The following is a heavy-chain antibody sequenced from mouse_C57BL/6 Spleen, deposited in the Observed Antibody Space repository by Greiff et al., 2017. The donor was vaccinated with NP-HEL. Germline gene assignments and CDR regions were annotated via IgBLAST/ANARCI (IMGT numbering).Heavy chain of an antibody. CDR2: ISSGGSYT. Sequence: EVQRVESGGDLVKPGGSLKLSCAASGFTFSSYGMSWVRQTPDKRLEWVATISSGGSYTSYTDSVKGRFTISRDNAKNTLYLQMSSLTSEDSAMYYCAREGTTVVATNYYAMDYWGQGTSVTVSS. D-gene: IGHD1-1*01. CDR1: GFTFSSYG. CDR3: AREGTTVVATNYYAMDY. J-gene: IGHJ4*01. V-gene: IGHV5-6*01.